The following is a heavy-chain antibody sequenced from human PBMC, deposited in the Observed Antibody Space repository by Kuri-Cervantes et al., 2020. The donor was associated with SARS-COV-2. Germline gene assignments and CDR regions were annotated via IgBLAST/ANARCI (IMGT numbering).Heavy chain of an antibody. CDR2: ISGSGGST. Sequence: GGSLRLSCAASGFTFSSYAMSWVRQAPGKGLEWVSAISGSGGSTYYADSVKGRFTISRDNSKNTLYLQMNSLRAEDTAVYYCARVRDYYYGMDVWGQGTTVTVSS. J-gene: IGHJ6*02. V-gene: IGHV3-23*01. CDR3: ARVRDYYYGMDV. D-gene: IGHD3-22*01. CDR1: GFTFSSYA.